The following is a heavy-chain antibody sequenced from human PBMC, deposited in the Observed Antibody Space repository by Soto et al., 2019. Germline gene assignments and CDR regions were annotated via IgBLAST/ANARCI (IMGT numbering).Heavy chain of an antibody. Sequence: SETLSLTCTVSGDCVSSITFHWSCIRQPPGKGLEWIGYISYSGNTNYNPSLKSRVTMSVDTPKNQFSLRLSSVTTADTAVYYCAGLRGYAGSPIDYWGQGTLVTSPQ. J-gene: IGHJ4*02. V-gene: IGHV4-61*01. D-gene: IGHD2-15*01. CDR3: AGLRGYAGSPIDY. CDR2: ISYSGNT. CDR1: GDCVSSITFH.